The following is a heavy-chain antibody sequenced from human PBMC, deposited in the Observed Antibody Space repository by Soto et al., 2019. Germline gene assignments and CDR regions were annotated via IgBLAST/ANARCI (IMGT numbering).Heavy chain of an antibody. CDR2: TWYDGSEK. CDR1: GFAFSRFG. J-gene: IGHJ3*02. Sequence: QVQLVESGGVVVQPGRSLRLSCAASGFAFSRFGLHWVRQAPGKGLEWVAGTWYDGSEKYYADTVKGRFTISRDNAKNTLYLQLNSLRAEDTAMYYCATDLGSSFDAFDIWGQGTMVTVAS. CDR3: ATDLGSSFDAFDI. D-gene: IGHD6-13*01. V-gene: IGHV3-33*01.